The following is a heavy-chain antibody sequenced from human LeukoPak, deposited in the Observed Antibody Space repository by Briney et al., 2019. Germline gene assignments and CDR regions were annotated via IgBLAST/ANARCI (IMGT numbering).Heavy chain of an antibody. CDR1: GFTVSSNY. CDR2: IYSGGST. V-gene: IGHV3-66*01. J-gene: IGHJ4*02. Sequence: PGGSLRLSCAASGFTVSSNYMSWVRQAPGKGLEWVSVIYSGGSTYYADSVKGRFTISRDTSKNTLYLQMNSLRAEDTAVYYCAKYYADYDFWRSMDYWGQGTLVTVSS. D-gene: IGHD3-3*01. CDR3: AKYYADYDFWRSMDY.